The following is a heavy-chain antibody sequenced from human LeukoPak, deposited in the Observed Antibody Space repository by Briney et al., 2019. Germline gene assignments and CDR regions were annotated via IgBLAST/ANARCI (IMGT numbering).Heavy chain of an antibody. Sequence: SETLSLTCAVYGGSFSGYYWGWIRQPPGKGLAWIGYSHSSGDTNYNSSLKSRVTISLDTSKNDFSLRLSSVTAADTAIYYCARWGIAALAFDYWGQGTLVTVSS. V-gene: IGHV4-59*01. CDR2: SHSSGDT. D-gene: IGHD6-13*01. CDR1: GGSFSGYY. J-gene: IGHJ4*02. CDR3: ARWGIAALAFDY.